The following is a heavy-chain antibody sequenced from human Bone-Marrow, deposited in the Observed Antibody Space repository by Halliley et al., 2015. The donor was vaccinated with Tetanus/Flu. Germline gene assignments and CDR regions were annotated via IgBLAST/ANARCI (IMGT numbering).Heavy chain of an antibody. D-gene: IGHD3-16*01. CDR3: AKPHPVHGGNAFEV. CDR2: MTARGATT. J-gene: IGHJ3*01. V-gene: IGHV3-23*01. Sequence: SAMTARGATTYYADSGKGRFTIPRDNSNNMVFLQLNNRSADDTAVYYCAKPHPVHGGNAFEVWGQGTRVTVSS.